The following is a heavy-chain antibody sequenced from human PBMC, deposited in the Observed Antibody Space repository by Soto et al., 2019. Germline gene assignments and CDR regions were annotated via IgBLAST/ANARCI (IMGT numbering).Heavy chain of an antibody. Sequence: EVQLVESGGRLVQPGRSLRLSGVGTGLNFDDFAMHWVRQAPGKGLEWVSGITWTRRVLSYADSVKGRFTISRDNARNSLYLQMVSLRDEDTALYYCAKGRYDFWSPYYFDSLGQGTLVTVSS. CDR3: AKGRYDFWSPYYFDS. D-gene: IGHD3-3*01. J-gene: IGHJ4*02. CDR1: GLNFDDFA. V-gene: IGHV3-9*01. CDR2: ITWTRRVL.